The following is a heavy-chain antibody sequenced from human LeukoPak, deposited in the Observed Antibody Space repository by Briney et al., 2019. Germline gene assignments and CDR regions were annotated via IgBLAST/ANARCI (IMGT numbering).Heavy chain of an antibody. CDR2: IYYSGST. CDR1: GGSISSGGYY. V-gene: IGHV4-31*03. CDR3: AREVRGVLNYYFDY. Sequence: PSQTLSLTRTVSGGSISSGGYYWSWIRRHPGKGLEWIGYIYYSGSTYYNPSLKSRVTISVDTSKNQFSLKLSSVTAADTAVYYCAREVRGVLNYYFDYWGQGTLVTVSS. D-gene: IGHD3-10*01. J-gene: IGHJ4*02.